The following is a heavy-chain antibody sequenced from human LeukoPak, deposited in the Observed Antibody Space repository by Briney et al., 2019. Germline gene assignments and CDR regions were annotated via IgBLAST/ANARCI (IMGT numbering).Heavy chain of an antibody. D-gene: IGHD5-18*01. J-gene: IGHJ6*02. CDR1: GGTFTSYY. Sequence: GSSVKVSCKASGGTFTSYYMHWVRQAPGQGLEWMGIINPSGGSTSYAQKFQGRVTMTRDTSTSTAYMELSSLRSEDTAVYYCARFPNTAMVMGLEYYYYGMDVWGQGTTVTVSS. V-gene: IGHV1-46*01. CDR3: ARFPNTAMVMGLEYYYYGMDV. CDR2: INPSGGST.